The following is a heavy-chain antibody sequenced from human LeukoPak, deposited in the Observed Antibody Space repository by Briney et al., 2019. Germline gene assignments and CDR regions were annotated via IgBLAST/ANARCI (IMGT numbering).Heavy chain of an antibody. Sequence: PGGSLRLSCAASGFTLSSNYMSWVRQAPGKGLEWGSVIYSGGSTYYADSVKGRFTISRDNSKNTLYLQMNSLRAEDTAVYYCASGSGSYRTPYYYMDVWGTGTTVTVSS. CDR2: IYSGGST. V-gene: IGHV3-53*01. D-gene: IGHD3-10*01. CDR3: ASGSGSYRTPYYYMDV. CDR1: GFTLSSNY. J-gene: IGHJ6*03.